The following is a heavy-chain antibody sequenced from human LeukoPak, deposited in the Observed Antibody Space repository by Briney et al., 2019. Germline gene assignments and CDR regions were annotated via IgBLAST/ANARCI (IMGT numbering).Heavy chain of an antibody. J-gene: IGHJ3*02. CDR3: AKDKGDGYNWNDAFDI. Sequence: GGSLRLSCAASGFTFSSYAMSWVRQAPGPGLELVSAISGSGGSTYYADSVKGRFTISRDNSKNTLYLQMNSLRAEDTAVYYCAKDKGDGYNWNDAFDIWGQGTMVTVSS. D-gene: IGHD5-24*01. V-gene: IGHV3-23*01. CDR2: ISGSGGST. CDR1: GFTFSSYA.